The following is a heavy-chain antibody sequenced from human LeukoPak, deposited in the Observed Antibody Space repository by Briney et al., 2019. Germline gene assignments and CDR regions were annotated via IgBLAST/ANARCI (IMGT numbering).Heavy chain of an antibody. V-gene: IGHV4-61*01. CDR3: ARVPYSGYEFTIDS. D-gene: IGHD5-12*01. CDR1: GGSVSSGSYY. J-gene: IGHJ4*02. Sequence: PSETLSLTCTVSGGSVSSGSYYWSWIRQPPGKGLEWLGYIHYSGNTDYNPSLKSRVTMSLHTSENQFSLKLSSVTAADTAVYYCARVPYSGYEFTIDSWGQGTLVTVSS. CDR2: IHYSGNT.